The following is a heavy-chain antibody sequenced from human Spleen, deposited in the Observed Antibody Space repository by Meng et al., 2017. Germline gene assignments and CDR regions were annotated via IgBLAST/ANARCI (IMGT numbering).Heavy chain of an antibody. CDR3: VRDFGGNSDY. CDR2: MNEDGNTI. Sequence: EVQLVESWGGLVQPGGSLRLSCAASGFTLSRFWMHWVRQAPGKGLVWVSRMNEDGNTINHAGSVRGRFTISRDSARNTLYLQMNTLRVEDTAVYYCVRDFGGNSDYWGQGTLVTVSS. V-gene: IGHV3-74*01. CDR1: GFTLSRFW. J-gene: IGHJ4*02. D-gene: IGHD2-21*01.